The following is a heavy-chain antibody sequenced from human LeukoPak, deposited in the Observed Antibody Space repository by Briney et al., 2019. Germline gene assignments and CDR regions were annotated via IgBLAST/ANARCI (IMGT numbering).Heavy chain of an antibody. Sequence: GGSLRLSCAASGFTFSSYGMHWVRQVPGKGLEWVAVIWYDGSNKYYADSVKGRFTISRDNSKNTLYLQMNSLRAEDTAVYYCAREVVAATKIYYYYGMDVWGQGTTVTVSS. J-gene: IGHJ6*02. V-gene: IGHV3-33*01. CDR2: IWYDGSNK. CDR1: GFTFSSYG. D-gene: IGHD2-15*01. CDR3: AREVVAATKIYYYYGMDV.